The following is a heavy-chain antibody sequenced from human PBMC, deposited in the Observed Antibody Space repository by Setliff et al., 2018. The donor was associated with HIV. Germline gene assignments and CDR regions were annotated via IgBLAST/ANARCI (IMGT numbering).Heavy chain of an antibody. CDR3: ARFSMATRCFDY. D-gene: IGHD5-12*01. V-gene: IGHV4-59*05. CDR2: IYDSGST. J-gene: IGHJ4*02. CDR1: GGSISSYY. Sequence: SETLSLTCTVSGGSISSYYWSWIRQPPGKGLEWIGSIYDSGSTYYNASLKSRVTLSIDTSQNQFSLKVTSVTAADTAVYYCARFSMATRCFDYWGQGTLVTVSS.